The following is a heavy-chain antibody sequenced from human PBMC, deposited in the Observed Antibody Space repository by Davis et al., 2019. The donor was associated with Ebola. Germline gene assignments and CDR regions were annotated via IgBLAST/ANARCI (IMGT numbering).Heavy chain of an antibody. J-gene: IGHJ6*04. CDR2: ISYDGSNK. D-gene: IGHD6-19*01. V-gene: IGHV3-30*03. Sequence: GESLKISCAASGFTFSSYGMHWVRQAPGKGLEWVAVISYDGSNKYYADSVKGRFTISRDNAKNSLYLQMNSLRDEDTAVYYCAASIAVAADYYYGMDVWGKGTTVTVSS. CDR3: AASIAVAADYYYGMDV. CDR1: GFTFSSYG.